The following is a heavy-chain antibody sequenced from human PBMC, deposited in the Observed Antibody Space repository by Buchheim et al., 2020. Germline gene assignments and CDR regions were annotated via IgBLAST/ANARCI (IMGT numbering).Heavy chain of an antibody. V-gene: IGHV4-4*02. CDR3: GRVPRARIRGSPIDY. J-gene: IGHJ4*02. CDR2: IYHSGST. CDR1: GGSISSSNW. Sequence: QVQLQESGPGLVKPSGTLSLTCAVSGGSISSSNWWSWVRQPPGKGLEWIREIYHSGSTNYNPYLKSRVTISVDKSQNQFSLKLSSVTAADTAVYYCGRVPRARIRGSPIDYWGQGTL. D-gene: IGHD1-26*01.